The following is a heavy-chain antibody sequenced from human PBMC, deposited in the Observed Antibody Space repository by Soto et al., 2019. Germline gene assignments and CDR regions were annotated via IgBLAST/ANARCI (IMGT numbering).Heavy chain of an antibody. J-gene: IGHJ5*02. CDR1: GGTFSSYA. CDR3: ARGCDYDSSGYSSWFDP. V-gene: IGHV1-2*04. Sequence: ASVKVSCKASGGTFSSYAISWVRQAPGQGLEWMGWINPNSGGTNYAQKFQGWVTMTRDTSISTAYMELSRLRSDDTAVYYCARGCDYDSSGYSSWFDPWGQGTLVTVSS. D-gene: IGHD3-22*01. CDR2: INPNSGGT.